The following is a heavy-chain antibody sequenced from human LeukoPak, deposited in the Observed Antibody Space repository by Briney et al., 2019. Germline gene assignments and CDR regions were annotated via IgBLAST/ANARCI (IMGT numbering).Heavy chain of an antibody. V-gene: IGHV3-15*01. CDR2: IKSKTDGGTT. CDR3: TSQPLIAVAGTSYYHGMDV. J-gene: IGHJ6*02. Sequence: GGSLRLSCAASGFTFSNAWMSWVRQAPGKGLEWVGRIKSKTDGGTTDYAAPVKGRFTISRDDSKNTLYLQMNSLKTEDTAVYYCTSQPLIAVAGTSYYHGMDVWGQGTTVTVSS. D-gene: IGHD6-19*01. CDR1: GFTFSNAW.